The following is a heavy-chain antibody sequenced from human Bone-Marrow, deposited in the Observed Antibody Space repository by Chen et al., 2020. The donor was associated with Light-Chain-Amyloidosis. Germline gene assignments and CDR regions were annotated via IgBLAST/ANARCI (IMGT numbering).Heavy chain of an antibody. J-gene: IGHJ5*02. CDR1: GFKFDDYA. Sequence: EVQLVESGGGMIQPGGSLRVSCEASGFKFDDYAMHWVRQASGRGLEWVSLISGDVRTTHYADSVKGRFTISRDNSKRFLYLEMNSLRNEDTAIYYCTKDRNNDFWSGTSNWFDPWGQGTPVTVST. CDR3: TKDRNNDFWSGTSNWFDP. D-gene: IGHD3-3*01. V-gene: IGHV3-43*02. CDR2: ISGDVRTT.